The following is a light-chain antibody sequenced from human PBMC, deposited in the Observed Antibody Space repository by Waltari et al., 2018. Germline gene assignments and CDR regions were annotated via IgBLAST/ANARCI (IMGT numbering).Light chain of an antibody. CDR2: DAS. J-gene: IGKJ4*01. Sequence: EIVLTQSPAILSFSPGERATLSCRASQSVGTYLAWYQQRPGQSPRLLIYDASYRATSIPGRFSGGGSETDFTLSISSLQPEDFAVYYCQQRRSWPLTFGGGTRVQI. CDR1: QSVGTY. V-gene: IGKV3-11*01. CDR3: QQRRSWPLT.